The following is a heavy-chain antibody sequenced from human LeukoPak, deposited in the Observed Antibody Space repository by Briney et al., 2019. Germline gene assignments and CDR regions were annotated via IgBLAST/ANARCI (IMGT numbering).Heavy chain of an antibody. V-gene: IGHV3-23*01. J-gene: IGHJ6*02. Sequence: PGGSLRLSCAASGFNFRIFGMNWVRQAPGKGLEWVSSISASGGSTYYADSVKGRFSISRDNSNNMLSLQMNSLRAEDTAVCYRARGGAAAATYHYYFALDVWGQGTTVTVSS. D-gene: IGHD2-15*01. CDR3: ARGGAAAATYHYYFALDV. CDR1: GFNFRIFG. CDR2: ISASGGST.